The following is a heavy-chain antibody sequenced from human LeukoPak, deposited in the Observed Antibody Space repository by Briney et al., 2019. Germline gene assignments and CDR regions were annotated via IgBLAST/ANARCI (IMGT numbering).Heavy chain of an antibody. CDR1: GGSISSGSYY. CDR3: ARDGDTPFDI. V-gene: IGHV4-61*02. D-gene: IGHD7-27*01. Sequence: SQTLSLTCTVSGGSISSGSYYWSWIRQPAGKGLEWIGRIYTSGSTNYNPSLKSRVTISVDTSKNQFSLKLSSVTAADTAVYYCARDGDTPFDIWGQGTMVTVSS. J-gene: IGHJ3*02. CDR2: IYTSGST.